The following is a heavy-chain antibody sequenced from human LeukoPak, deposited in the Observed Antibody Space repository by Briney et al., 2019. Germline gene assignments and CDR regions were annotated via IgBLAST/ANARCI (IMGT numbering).Heavy chain of an antibody. D-gene: IGHD2-21*02. Sequence: TGGSLRLSCAASGLTVNNNYMNWVRQAPGKGLEWVSALYIGGNTYYADSVRGRFTISRDNSKNTLYLQMNSLRAEDTAVYYCAKGHCGGDCYSYFDYWGQGTLVTVSS. V-gene: IGHV3-53*01. CDR1: GLTVNNNY. J-gene: IGHJ4*02. CDR2: LYIGGNT. CDR3: AKGHCGGDCYSYFDY.